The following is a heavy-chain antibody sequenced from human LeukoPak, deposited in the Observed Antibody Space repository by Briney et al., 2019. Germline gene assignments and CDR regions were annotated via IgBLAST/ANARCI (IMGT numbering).Heavy chain of an antibody. CDR2: MSESGSST. J-gene: IGHJ4*02. V-gene: IGHV3-23*01. CDR1: GFTFSNYA. CDR3: AKDLCDSSGSRYDY. Sequence: GGSLRLSCAASGFTFSNYAMSWVRQAPGKGLEWVAAMSESGSSTWYADSVKGWLTISRDNSKNTLFLQMNSLRAEDTAVYYCAKDLCDSSGSRYDYWGQGTLVTVSS. D-gene: IGHD3-22*01.